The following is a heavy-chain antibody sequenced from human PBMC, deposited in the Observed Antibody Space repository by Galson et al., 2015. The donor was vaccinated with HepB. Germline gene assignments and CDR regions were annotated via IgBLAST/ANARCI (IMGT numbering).Heavy chain of an antibody. Sequence: QVQLQESGPGLVKPSQTLSLTCTVSGGSISSGSYYWSWIRQPAGKGLEWIGRIYTSGSTNYNPSLKSRVTMSVDTSKNQFSLKLSSVTAADTAVYYCATGGSGPYYFDYWGQGTLVTVSS. D-gene: IGHD3-10*01. CDR2: IYTSGST. CDR1: GGSISSGSYY. J-gene: IGHJ4*02. V-gene: IGHV4-61*02. CDR3: ATGGSGPYYFDY.